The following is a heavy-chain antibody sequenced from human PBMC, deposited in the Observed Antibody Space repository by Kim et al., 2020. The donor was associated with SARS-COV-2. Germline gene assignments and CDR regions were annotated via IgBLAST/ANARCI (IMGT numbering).Heavy chain of an antibody. CDR1: GGSFSGYY. D-gene: IGHD6-13*01. CDR2: INHSGST. V-gene: IGHV4-34*01. CDR3: AIGIAVAGTFWFDP. Sequence: SETLSLSCAVYGGSFSGYYWSWIRQPPGKGLEWIGEINHSGSTNYNPSLKSRVTISVDTSKNQFSLKLSSVTAADTAVYYCAIGIAVAGTFWFDPWGQGTLVTVSS. J-gene: IGHJ5*02.